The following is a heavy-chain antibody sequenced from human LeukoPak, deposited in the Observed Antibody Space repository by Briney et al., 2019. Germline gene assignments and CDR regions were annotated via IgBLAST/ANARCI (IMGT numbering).Heavy chain of an antibody. CDR1: GFTLSSYA. V-gene: IGHV3-64D*09. D-gene: IGHD1-26*01. CDR3: VKGGYSGNYYSDY. J-gene: IGHJ4*02. CDR2: ITGTGGST. Sequence: GGSLRLSCSASGFTLSSYAMHWVRQAPGKGLEYVSLITGTGGSTSYADSVKGRFTISRDNSKNTLYLQMSSLRPEDTAVYYCVKGGYSGNYYSDYWGQGSPVTVSS.